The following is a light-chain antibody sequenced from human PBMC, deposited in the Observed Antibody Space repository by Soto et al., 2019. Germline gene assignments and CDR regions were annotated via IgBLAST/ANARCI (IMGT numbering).Light chain of an antibody. Sequence: MTQSPSTLSASVGDTVTVTCRASQSVSGWLAWYQQRPGQAPRLLIYGASTRATGIPGRFSGTGSGTEFTLTISSLQSEDFAVYYCQQYHYWWTFGQGTKVDIK. CDR2: GAS. J-gene: IGKJ1*01. CDR1: QSVSGW. CDR3: QQYHYWWT. V-gene: IGKV3-15*01.